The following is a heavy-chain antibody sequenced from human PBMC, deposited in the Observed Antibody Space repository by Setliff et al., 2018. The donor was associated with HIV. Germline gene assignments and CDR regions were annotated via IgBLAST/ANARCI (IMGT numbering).Heavy chain of an antibody. CDR1: GDSINSGSYH. CDR2: IYISGSA. D-gene: IGHD6-13*01. Sequence: SETLSLTCTVSGDSINSGSYHWNWIRQPAGKGLEWIGRIYISGSANYNPSLKSRVTISVDTSKNQFSLKLSSVTAADTAIYYCAREDSSSWYSSLSFWGPGTLVTVSS. V-gene: IGHV4-61*02. J-gene: IGHJ4*02. CDR3: AREDSSSWYSSLSF.